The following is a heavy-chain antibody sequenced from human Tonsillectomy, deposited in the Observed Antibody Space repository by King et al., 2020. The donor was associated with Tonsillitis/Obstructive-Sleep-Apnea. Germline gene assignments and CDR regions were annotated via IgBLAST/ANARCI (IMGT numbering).Heavy chain of an antibody. D-gene: IGHD1-1*01. CDR1: GYTFTAYY. J-gene: IGHJ6*02. V-gene: IGHV1-2*02. CDR2: INPYSGGT. Sequence: VQLVESGAEVKKPGAAVKVSCKASGYTFTAYYVHWVRQAPGQGLEWMGWINPYSGGTNYAQKFQGRVTMTGDTSTSTAYMELSRLRSDDTVVYYCAGGDDFYYGMDVWGQGTTVTVSS. CDR3: AGGDDFYYGMDV.